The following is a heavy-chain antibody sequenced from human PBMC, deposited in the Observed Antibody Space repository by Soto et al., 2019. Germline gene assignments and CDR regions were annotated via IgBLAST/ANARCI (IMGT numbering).Heavy chain of an antibody. CDR2: IYHSGST. D-gene: IGHD3-9*01. V-gene: IGHV4-59*03. CDR1: GGSISSYY. Sequence: SETLSLTCTVSGGSISSYYWSWIRQPPGKALEWIGYIYHSGSTNYNPSLKSRVTISVDTSKNQLSLNLSSVTAADTAVYYCATKFNDRTVWYYYDHWGHGALVIGSS. J-gene: IGHJ4*01. CDR3: ATKFNDRTVWYYYDH.